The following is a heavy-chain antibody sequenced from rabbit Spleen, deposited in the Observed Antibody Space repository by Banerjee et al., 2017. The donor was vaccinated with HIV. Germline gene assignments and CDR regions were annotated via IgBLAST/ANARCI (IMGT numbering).Heavy chain of an antibody. V-gene: IGHV1S45*01. J-gene: IGHJ4*01. Sequence: QERLVESGGDLVKPEGSLTLTCTASGFSFSTSYYICWVRQAPGKGLEWIGCIDTSSGSTYYASWAKGRFTISKTSSTTVTLQMTSLTAADTAAYFCARDGYSRGWGIVLYYFNLWGPGTLVTVS. D-gene: IGHD4-1*01. CDR2: IDTSSGST. CDR1: GFSFSTSYY. CDR3: ARDGYSRGWGIVLYYFNL.